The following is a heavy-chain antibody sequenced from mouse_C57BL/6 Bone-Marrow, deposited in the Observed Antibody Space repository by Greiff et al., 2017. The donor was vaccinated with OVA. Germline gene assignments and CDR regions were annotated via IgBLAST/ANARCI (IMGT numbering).Heavy chain of an antibody. J-gene: IGHJ1*03. CDR1: GFTFSSYC. D-gene: IGHD1-1*01. CDR3: ARQGGSSYDWYFDV. CDR2: ISSGGSYT. V-gene: IGHV5-6*01. Sequence: EVQGVESGADLVKPGGSLKLSCAASGFTFSSYCMSWVRQTPDKRLEWVATISSGGSYTYYPDSVKGRFTISRDKSKNTLYLQISSLKSEDSAMYYCARQGGSSYDWYFDVWGTGTTVTVSS.